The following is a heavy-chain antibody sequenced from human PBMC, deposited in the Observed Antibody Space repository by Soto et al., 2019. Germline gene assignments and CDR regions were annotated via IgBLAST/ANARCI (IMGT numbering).Heavy chain of an antibody. V-gene: IGHV1-18*01. J-gene: IGHJ3*02. CDR2: ISAYNGNT. CDR1: GGTLNTFIYYP. Sequence: ASVKVSCKASGGTLNTFIYYPVNWVRQAPGQGLEWMGWISAYNGNTNYAQKLQGRVTMTTDTSTSTAYMELRSLRSDDTAVYYCARDSICSSTSCRNNDAFDIWGQGTMVTVSS. CDR3: ARDSICSSTSCRNNDAFDI. D-gene: IGHD2-2*01.